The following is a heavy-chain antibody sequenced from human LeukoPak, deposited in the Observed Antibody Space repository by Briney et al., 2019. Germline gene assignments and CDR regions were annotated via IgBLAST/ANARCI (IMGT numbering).Heavy chain of an antibody. D-gene: IGHD2-21*02. V-gene: IGHV4-30-4*01. CDR2: IYYSGST. CDR1: GGSISSGDYY. CDR3: ARALPSYCSGDCSRRAFDY. Sequence: PSQTLSLTCTVSGGSISSGDYYWSWIRQPPGKGLEWIGYIYYSGSTYYNPSLKSRVTISVDTSKNQFSLKLSSVTAADTAVYYCARALPSYCSGDCSRRAFDYWGQGTLVTVSS. J-gene: IGHJ4*02.